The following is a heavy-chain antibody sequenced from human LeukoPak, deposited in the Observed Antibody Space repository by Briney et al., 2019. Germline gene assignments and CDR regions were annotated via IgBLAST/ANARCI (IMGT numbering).Heavy chain of an antibody. CDR2: IYSSGST. CDR3: ARVKASSTSWTFDQ. D-gene: IGHD2-2*01. V-gene: IGHV4-4*07. Sequence: SETLSLTCSVSGGSTNSYYWSWIRQSGGKGLEWIGRIYSSGSTVYNPSLNSRLTVSIDTSNNQFSLTLKSVTATDTAVYYCARVKASSTSWTFDQWGQGALVTVSS. J-gene: IGHJ4*02. CDR1: GGSTNSYY.